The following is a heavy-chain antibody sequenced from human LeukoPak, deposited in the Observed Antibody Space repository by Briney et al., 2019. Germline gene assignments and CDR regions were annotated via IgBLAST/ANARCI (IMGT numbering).Heavy chain of an antibody. J-gene: IGHJ3*02. CDR1: GFTFDDYA. Sequence: GGSLRLSCAASGFTFDDYAMHWVRHAPGKGLEWVSGISWNSGSIGYADSVKGRFTISRDNAKNSLYLQMNSLRAEDTALYYCAKDFSSSGWFDAFDIWGQGTMVTVSS. CDR3: AKDFSSSGWFDAFDI. CDR2: ISWNSGSI. V-gene: IGHV3-9*01. D-gene: IGHD6-19*01.